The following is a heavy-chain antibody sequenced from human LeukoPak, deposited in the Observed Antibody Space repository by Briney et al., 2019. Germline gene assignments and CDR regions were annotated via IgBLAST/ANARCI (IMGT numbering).Heavy chain of an antibody. V-gene: IGHV4-34*01. Sequence: SETLSLTCAVYGGSFSDYYWSWIRQPPGKGLEWIGEINHSGSTNYNPSLKSRVTISVDTSKNHFSLKLSSVTAADTAIYYCSRRPHGTSQFDYWGQGTLVTVSS. CDR2: INHSGST. D-gene: IGHD1-26*01. CDR1: GGSFSDYY. J-gene: IGHJ4*02. CDR3: SRRPHGTSQFDY.